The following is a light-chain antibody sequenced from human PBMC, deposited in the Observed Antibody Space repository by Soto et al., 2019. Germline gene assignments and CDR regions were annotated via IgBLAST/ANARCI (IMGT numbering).Light chain of an antibody. CDR1: SSDVGSYNR. V-gene: IGLV2-18*02. Sequence: QSVLTQPPSVSGSPGQSVTISCTGTSSDVGSYNRVSWYQQPPGTAPKLMIYEVNNRPSGVPDRFSGSKSGNTASLTISGLQAEDEADYYCSSYTSSSTVVFGGGTKLTVL. J-gene: IGLJ2*01. CDR2: EVN. CDR3: SSYTSSSTVV.